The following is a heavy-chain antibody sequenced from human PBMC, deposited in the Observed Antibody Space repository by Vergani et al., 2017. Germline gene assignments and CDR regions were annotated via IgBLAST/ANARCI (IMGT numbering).Heavy chain of an antibody. J-gene: IGHJ5*02. CDR2: IYTSEST. CDR3: AREGVKDVVDVFDP. Sequence: QVQLQESGPGLVKPSETLSLTCTVSGGPISTYYWSWIRQPAGKGLEWIGRIYTSESTNYNPSLKSRVTISVDTSKNQFSLKLSSVTAADTAVYYFAREGVKDVVDVFDPWGQGSLVTVSS. V-gene: IGHV4-4*07. CDR1: GGPISTYY. D-gene: IGHD2-15*01.